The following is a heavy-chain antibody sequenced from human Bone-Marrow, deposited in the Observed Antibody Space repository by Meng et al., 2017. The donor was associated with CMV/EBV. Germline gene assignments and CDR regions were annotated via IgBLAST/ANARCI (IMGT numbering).Heavy chain of an antibody. J-gene: IGHJ4*02. D-gene: IGHD2/OR15-2a*01. CDR1: GFTFSSYA. Sequence: GESLKISCAASGFTFSSYAMSWVRQAPGKGLEWVSGISGSATSTYYADSVKGRFTISRDNAKNSLYLQMNSLRAEDTAVYYCARDFPYVFWGQGTLVTVSS. CDR3: ARDFPYVF. V-gene: IGHV3-23*01. CDR2: ISGSATST.